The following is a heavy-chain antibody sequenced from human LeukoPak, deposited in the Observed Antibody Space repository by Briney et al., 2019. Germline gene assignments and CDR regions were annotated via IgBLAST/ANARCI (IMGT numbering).Heavy chain of an antibody. CDR2: IRSKAYGGTT. CDR1: GFTFGDYA. Sequence: PGGSLRLSCTASGFTFGDYAMSWFRQAPGKGLEWVGFIRSKAYGGTTEYAASVKGRFTISRDDSKSIAYLQMNSLKTEDTAVYYCTREDYYGSGSYYFDYWGQGTLVTVSS. CDR3: TREDYYGSGSYYFDY. D-gene: IGHD3-10*01. V-gene: IGHV3-49*03. J-gene: IGHJ4*02.